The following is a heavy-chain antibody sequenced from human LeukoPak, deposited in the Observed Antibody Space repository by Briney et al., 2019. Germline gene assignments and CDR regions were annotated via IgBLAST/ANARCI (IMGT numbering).Heavy chain of an antibody. J-gene: IGHJ4*02. D-gene: IGHD3-10*01. Sequence: SETLPLTCSVSHYSISSDCFWGWIRQPPGKGLEWIGSLHHSGSTYYNPSLKSRVTISVDTSKNQFSLKVSSVTAADTAVYYCARVSVWFGAYWGQGTLVTVSS. V-gene: IGHV4-38-2*02. CDR2: LHHSGST. CDR1: HYSISSDCF. CDR3: ARVSVWFGAY.